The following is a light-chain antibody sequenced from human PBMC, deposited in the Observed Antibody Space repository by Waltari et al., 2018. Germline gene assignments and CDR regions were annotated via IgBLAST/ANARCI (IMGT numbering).Light chain of an antibody. Sequence: DIQMTQSPSSLSSSVGDRVTITCRASRDINIWLAWYQQKPEKAPKSLIFGASGLQSGVPSRFSGTGSGTDFTLTISNLQPEDFATYYCQQYKSYPVTGGQGTRVEIK. J-gene: IGKJ5*01. CDR1: RDINIW. V-gene: IGKV1D-16*01. CDR2: GAS. CDR3: QQYKSYPVT.